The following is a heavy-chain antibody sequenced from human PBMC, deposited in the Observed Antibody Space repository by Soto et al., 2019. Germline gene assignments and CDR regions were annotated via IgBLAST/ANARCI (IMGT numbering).Heavy chain of an antibody. D-gene: IGHD1-7*01. CDR3: ATHNWNLDP. Sequence: SETLSLTCAVYGGSFSSYYWSWIRQPPGRGLEWIGCIYYSGSTNYNPSLKGRVTISIDTSNNQFSLKLSSVTAADTAVYYCATHNWNLDPWGQGTLVTVSS. CDR1: GGSFSSYY. CDR2: IYYSGST. J-gene: IGHJ1*01. V-gene: IGHV4-59*08.